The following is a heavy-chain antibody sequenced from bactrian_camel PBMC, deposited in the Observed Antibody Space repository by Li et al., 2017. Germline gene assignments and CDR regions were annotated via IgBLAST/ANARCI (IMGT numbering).Heavy chain of an antibody. D-gene: IGHD1*01. Sequence: VQLVESGGGLVQPGGSLRLPRAASGFSFSSYVMTWVRQAPGKGLEWVSSIDSGGVRTYYSDPIKGRFTISRDNAKNTVYLQMNSLKPEDTAVFYCVRDLVVSGYAPFNYWGQGTQVTVS. V-gene: IGHV3S40*01. CDR1: GFSFSSYV. J-gene: IGHJ4*01. CDR3: VRDLVVSGYAPFNY. CDR2: IDSGGVRT.